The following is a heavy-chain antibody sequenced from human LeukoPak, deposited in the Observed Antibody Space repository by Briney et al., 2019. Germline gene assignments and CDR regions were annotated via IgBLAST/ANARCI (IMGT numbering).Heavy chain of an antibody. CDR2: ISSSGSTI. CDR1: GFTFSSSE. Sequence: GGSLRLSYAASGFTFSSSEMNWVRQAPGKGLEWVSYISSSGSTIYYADSVKGRFTISRDNAKNSLYLQMNSLRTEDTALYYCAKAAGYSYGYNYYYGMDVWGQGTTVTVSS. V-gene: IGHV3-48*03. J-gene: IGHJ6*02. CDR3: AKAAGYSYGYNYYYGMDV. D-gene: IGHD5-18*01.